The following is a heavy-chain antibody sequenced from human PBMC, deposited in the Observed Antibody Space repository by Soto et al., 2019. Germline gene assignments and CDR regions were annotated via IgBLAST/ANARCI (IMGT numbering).Heavy chain of an antibody. CDR2: ISYDGSNK. J-gene: IGHJ6*02. CDR3: AKMYGMDV. CDR1: GFTFSSYG. V-gene: IGHV3-30*18. Sequence: GGSLRLSCAASGFTFSSYGMHWVRQAPGKGLEWVAVISYDGSNKYYADSVMGRFTISRDNSKNTLYLQMNSLRAEDTAVYYCAKMYGMDVWGQGTTVTVSS.